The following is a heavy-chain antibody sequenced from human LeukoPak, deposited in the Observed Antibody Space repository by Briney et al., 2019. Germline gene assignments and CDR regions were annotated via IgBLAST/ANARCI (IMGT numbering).Heavy chain of an antibody. CDR2: ISYDGSNK. V-gene: IGHV3-30*04. D-gene: IGHD3-22*01. J-gene: IGHJ4*02. CDR1: GFIFSSYA. CDR3: ARAPVSDY. Sequence: GGSLTLSCAASGFIFSSYAIHWVRQAPGKGLEWVAGISYDGSNKNYADSVKGRFTISRDNSKNRLYLQMNSLRAEDTAVYYCARAPVSDYWGQGTLVTVSS.